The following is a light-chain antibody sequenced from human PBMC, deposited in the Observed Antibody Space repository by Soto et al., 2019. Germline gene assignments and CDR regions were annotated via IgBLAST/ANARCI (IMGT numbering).Light chain of an antibody. V-gene: IGLV2-14*01. CDR3: SSYTSSSTRV. CDR2: DVS. CDR1: SSDVGGYNY. J-gene: IGLJ1*01. Sequence: QSALTQPASVSGSPGQSITISCTGTSSDVGGYNYVSWYQQHPGKAPKLMIYDVSNRPSGVSNRFSGSKSGNTAPLTISGLQAEDEAAYYCSSYTSSSTRVFGSGTKLTVL.